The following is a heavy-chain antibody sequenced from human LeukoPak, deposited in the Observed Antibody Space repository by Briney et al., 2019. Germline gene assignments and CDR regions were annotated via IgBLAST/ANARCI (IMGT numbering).Heavy chain of an antibody. CDR3: ARAKTSGSYLYDY. D-gene: IGHD1-26*01. CDR1: GFTFSSYS. J-gene: IGHJ4*02. Sequence: GGSLRLSCAASGFTFSSYSMNWVRQAPGKGLEWVSSISSSSSYIYYADSVKGRFTVSRDNAKKSLYLQMSSLRAEDTAVYYCARAKTSGSYLYDYWGQGTLVTVSS. V-gene: IGHV3-21*01. CDR2: ISSSSSYI.